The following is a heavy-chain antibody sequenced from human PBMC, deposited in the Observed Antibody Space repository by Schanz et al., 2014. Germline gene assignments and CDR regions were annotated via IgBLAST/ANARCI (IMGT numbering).Heavy chain of an antibody. J-gene: IGHJ4*02. CDR2: INTGSGDT. D-gene: IGHD5-12*01. CDR3: ARGIGGYGANNYFDY. CDR1: EYSFTSYS. V-gene: IGHV1-3*04. Sequence: QVHLVQSGAEVKRPGASVKVSCKASEYSFTSYSMHWVRQAPGQRLEWMGWINTGSGDTKYSQNFQGRVTITRDTSASTPYMELSSLRSEDTAVYSCARGIGGYGANNYFDYWGQGTLVTVSS.